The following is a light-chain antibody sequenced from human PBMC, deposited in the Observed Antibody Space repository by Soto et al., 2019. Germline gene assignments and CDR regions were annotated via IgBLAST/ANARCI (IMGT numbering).Light chain of an antibody. CDR2: GTS. CDR3: QQYNNWPPFAYT. Sequence: TQSPGTLALSPGERATLSCRASQVISSNYLAWYQQRPGQAPRLLIYGTSNRATGIPARFSGSGSGTEFTLTISSLQSEDFAVYYCQQYNNWPPFAYTFGQGTKLEIK. J-gene: IGKJ2*01. CDR1: QVISSN. V-gene: IGKV3D-15*01.